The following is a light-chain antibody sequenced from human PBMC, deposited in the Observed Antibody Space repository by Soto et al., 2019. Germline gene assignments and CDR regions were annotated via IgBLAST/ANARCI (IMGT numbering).Light chain of an antibody. Sequence: QSVLTQPASVSGSPGQSITISCTGSSSDTGAYDYVSWYQQRPVKAPKLMIFDVTNRPSGVSDRFSGSKSGNTASLTISGLQTEDEADYYCSSYTSSSTPYVFGTGTKLTVL. CDR3: SSYTSSSTPYV. CDR1: SSDTGAYDY. V-gene: IGLV2-14*01. CDR2: DVT. J-gene: IGLJ1*01.